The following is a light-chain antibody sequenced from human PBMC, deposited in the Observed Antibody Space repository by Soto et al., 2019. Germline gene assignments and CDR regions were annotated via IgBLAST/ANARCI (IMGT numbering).Light chain of an antibody. CDR2: GAS. CDR3: QQYGGSPRVS. Sequence: EIVLTQSPGALSLSPGERATLSCRASQSVSDNYLAWYQQKPGQAPRLLIYGASTRATGIPDRFSGSESGTDFTLTISRLEPEDFAVYYCQQYGGSPRVSFGGGTKVEIK. CDR1: QSVSDNY. V-gene: IGKV3-20*01. J-gene: IGKJ4*01.